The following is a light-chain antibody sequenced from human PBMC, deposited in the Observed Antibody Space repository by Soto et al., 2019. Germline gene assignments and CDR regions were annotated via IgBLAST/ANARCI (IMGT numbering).Light chain of an antibody. CDR2: GNS. CDR3: QSYDSSLSVLYV. V-gene: IGLV1-40*01. Sequence: SVLTQPPSVSGAPGQRVTISCTGSSSNIGAGYDVHWYQQLPGTAPKVLIYGNSDRPSGVPDRFSGSKSGTSASLAITGLQAEDEADYYCQSYDSSLSVLYVFGTGTKLTVL. J-gene: IGLJ1*01. CDR1: SSNIGAGYD.